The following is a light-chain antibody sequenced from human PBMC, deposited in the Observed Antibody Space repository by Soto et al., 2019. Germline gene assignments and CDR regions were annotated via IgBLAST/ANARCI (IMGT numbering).Light chain of an antibody. Sequence: DIQMTQSPSTLSASVGDRVTITCRASQSISSWLAWYQQKLGRAPRLLIYDASSLESGVPSRFSGSGSGTKFTLTIASLQPDDFAVYFCHHYASTFGQGTKVDIK. CDR2: DAS. J-gene: IGKJ1*01. CDR1: QSISSW. V-gene: IGKV1-5*01. CDR3: HHYAST.